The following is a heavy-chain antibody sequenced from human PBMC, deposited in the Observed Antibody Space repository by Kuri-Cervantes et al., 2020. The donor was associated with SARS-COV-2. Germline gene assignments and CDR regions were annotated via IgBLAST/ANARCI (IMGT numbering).Heavy chain of an antibody. CDR3: ARGGWEQYYYYGMDV. Sequence: SVKVSCKASGFTFTSSAVQWVRQARGQRLEWIGWIVVGSGNTNYAQKFQERVTITRDMSTSTAYMELSSLRSEDTAVYYCARGGWEQYYYYGMDVRGQGTTVTVSS. CDR1: GFTFTSSA. J-gene: IGHJ6*02. D-gene: IGHD1-26*01. CDR2: IVVGSGNT. V-gene: IGHV1-58*01.